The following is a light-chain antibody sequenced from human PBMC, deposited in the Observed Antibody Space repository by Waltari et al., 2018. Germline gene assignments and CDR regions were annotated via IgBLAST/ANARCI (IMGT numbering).Light chain of an antibody. Sequence: DIVLTQSPDSLAVSLGERATINCKSSQSVLLSSNHKNYLAWYQQKPGQPPKLLIYWASIRESGVPDRFSGSGSGTDFSLTISSLQTEDVAVYYCHQFYINPPTFGQGTKLEIK. V-gene: IGKV4-1*01. J-gene: IGKJ2*01. CDR2: WAS. CDR1: QSVLLSSNHKNY. CDR3: HQFYINPPT.